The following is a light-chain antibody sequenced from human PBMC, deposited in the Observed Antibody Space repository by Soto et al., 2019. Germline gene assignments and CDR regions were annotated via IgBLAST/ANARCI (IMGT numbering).Light chain of an antibody. V-gene: IGKV3-15*01. Sequence: EIVMTQSPVTLSVFPGERATLSCRASQSVSTNLAWYQQKPGQAPRLLIYGASARATGIPARFSGSGSGTEFTLTISSLQSEDFAVYYCHQYNNWPPYTFGQGTKLEIK. CDR2: GAS. CDR1: QSVSTN. CDR3: HQYNNWPPYT. J-gene: IGKJ2*01.